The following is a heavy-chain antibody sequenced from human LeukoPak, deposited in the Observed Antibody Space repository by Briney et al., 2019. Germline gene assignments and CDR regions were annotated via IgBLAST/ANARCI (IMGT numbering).Heavy chain of an antibody. D-gene: IGHD4-17*01. CDR2: INPNSGGT. J-gene: IGHJ4*02. V-gene: IGHV1-2*02. CDR1: GYTFTGYY. Sequence: ASVEVSCKASGYTFTGYYMHWVRQAPGQGLEWMGWINPNSGGTNYAQKFQGRVTMTRDTSISTAYMELSRLRSDDTAVYYCARDYHGDKPQPPDYWGQGTLVTVSS. CDR3: ARDYHGDKPQPPDY.